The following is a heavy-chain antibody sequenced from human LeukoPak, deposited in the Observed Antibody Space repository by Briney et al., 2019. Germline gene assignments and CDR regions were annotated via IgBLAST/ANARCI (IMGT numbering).Heavy chain of an antibody. CDR2: ISGSGGST. D-gene: IGHD3-9*01. CDR3: AKVSTGYFFQYYFDY. Sequence: GGSLRLSCAASGFTFSSYAMSWVRQAPGKGLEWVSVISGSGGSTYYADSVKGRFTISRDNSKNTLYLQMNSLRAEDTAVYYCAKVSTGYFFQYYFDYWGQGTLVTVSS. J-gene: IGHJ4*02. CDR1: GFTFSSYA. V-gene: IGHV3-23*01.